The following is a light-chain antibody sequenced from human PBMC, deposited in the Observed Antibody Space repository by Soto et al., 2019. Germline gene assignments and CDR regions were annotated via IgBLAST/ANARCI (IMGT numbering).Light chain of an antibody. V-gene: IGKV1-5*03. CDR2: KAS. Sequence: DIQMTQSPSTLSASVGDRVTITCRASQSINSWLAWYQQKPGKVPKILIYKASRLESGVPSRYSGSGSGTEFTLTISGLQPDDFATYYCQQYNSYPYSFGQGTKVDIK. CDR1: QSINSW. CDR3: QQYNSYPYS. J-gene: IGKJ2*03.